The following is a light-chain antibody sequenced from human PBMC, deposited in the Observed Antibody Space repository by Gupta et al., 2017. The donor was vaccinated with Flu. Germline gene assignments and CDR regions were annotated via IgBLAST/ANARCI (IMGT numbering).Light chain of an antibody. CDR2: VNSDGSH. V-gene: IGLV4-69*01. J-gene: IGLJ2*01. CDR1: RGHSSYD. CDR3: QTWGTGIQV. Sequence: QVVVTQSPSASASLGASVRLPCALRRGHSSYDIAWHQQQPGKGPRYLMKVNSDGSHIKGDGIPDRFSGSSSGAERYLTISSLQSEDEADYYCQTWGTGIQVFGGGTKLTVL.